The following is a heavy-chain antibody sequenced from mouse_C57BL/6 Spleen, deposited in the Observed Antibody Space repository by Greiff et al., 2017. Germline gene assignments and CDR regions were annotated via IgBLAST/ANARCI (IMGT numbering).Heavy chain of an antibody. CDR1: GYAFSSYW. CDR3: ARDDYGSSFPFDY. J-gene: IGHJ2*01. D-gene: IGHD1-1*01. V-gene: IGHV1-80*01. CDR2: IYPGDGDT. Sequence: QVQLKQSGAELVKPGASVKISCKASGYAFSSYWMNWVKQRPGKGLEWIGQIYPGDGDTNYNGKFKGKATLTADKSSSTAYMQLSSLTSEDSAVYFCARDDYGSSFPFDYWGQGTTLTVSS.